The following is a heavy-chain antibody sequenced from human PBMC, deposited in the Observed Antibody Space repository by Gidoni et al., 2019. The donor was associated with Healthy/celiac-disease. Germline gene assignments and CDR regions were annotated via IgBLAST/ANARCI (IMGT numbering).Heavy chain of an antibody. V-gene: IGHV3-23*01. CDR3: AKRGIVGLPDY. D-gene: IGHD2-15*01. CDR1: GFPFSSYA. CDR2: RSGSGGST. Sequence: EVQLLESGGGLVHPGGSLRLSCPASGFPFSSYAMSWVRQAPGKGLEWVSARSGSGGSTYYADSVKGRFTISRDNSKNTLYLQMNSLRAEDTAVYYCAKRGIVGLPDYWGQGTLVTVSS. J-gene: IGHJ4*02.